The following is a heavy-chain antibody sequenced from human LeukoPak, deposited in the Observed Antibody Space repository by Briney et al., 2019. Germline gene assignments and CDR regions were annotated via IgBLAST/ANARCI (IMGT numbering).Heavy chain of an antibody. Sequence: SVKVSCKAYGGTFSSYAISWVRQAPGQGLEWMGGIIPIFGTANYAQKFQGRVTITTDESTSTAYMELSSLRSEDTAVYYCARDSSWAACPDVDYWGQGTLVTVSS. CDR3: ARDSSWAACPDVDY. V-gene: IGHV1-69*05. D-gene: IGHD5/OR15-5a*01. CDR2: IIPIFGTA. J-gene: IGHJ4*02. CDR1: GGTFSSYA.